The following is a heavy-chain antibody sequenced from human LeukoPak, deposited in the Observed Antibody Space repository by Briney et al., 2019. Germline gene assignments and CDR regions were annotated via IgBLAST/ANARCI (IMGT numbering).Heavy chain of an antibody. CDR3: AHRRHDILTGYLNYFDY. CDR2: IYWNDDK. CDR1: GFSLRTSGVG. V-gene: IGHV2-5*01. Sequence: SGPTLAKPTQPLTLTCTFSGFSLRTSGVGVGWIRQPPGKALEWLALIYWNDDKRYSPSLKSRLTITKDTSKNQVVLTMTNMDPVDTATYYCAHRRHDILTGYLNYFDYWGQGTLVTVSS. J-gene: IGHJ4*02. D-gene: IGHD3-9*01.